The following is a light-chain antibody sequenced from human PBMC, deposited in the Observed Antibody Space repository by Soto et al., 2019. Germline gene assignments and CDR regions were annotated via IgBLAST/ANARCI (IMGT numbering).Light chain of an antibody. CDR2: DAS. Sequence: DIQMTQSPSSLSASVGDRVTITCQASEDINNNLNWYQQKPGEAPKLLISDASNLETGVPSRFSGGVSVTHFTFTISSLQPEDIATYYCQHFHNLPVTLGGGTKVEMK. V-gene: IGKV1-33*01. J-gene: IGKJ4*01. CDR1: EDINNN. CDR3: QHFHNLPVT.